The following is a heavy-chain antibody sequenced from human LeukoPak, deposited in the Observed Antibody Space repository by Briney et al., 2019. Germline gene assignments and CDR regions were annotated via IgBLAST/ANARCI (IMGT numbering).Heavy chain of an antibody. D-gene: IGHD5-18*01. CDR3: ARLGRRYGYGDY. J-gene: IGHJ4*02. CDR2: IYYSGST. CDR1: GGSISSSSYY. Sequence: SETLSLTCTVSGGSISSSSYYWGWIRQPPGKGLEWIGSIYYSGSTYYNPSLKSRVTISVDTSKNQFSLKLNSVTAADTAVYYCARLGRRYGYGDYWGQGTLVTVSS. V-gene: IGHV4-39*01.